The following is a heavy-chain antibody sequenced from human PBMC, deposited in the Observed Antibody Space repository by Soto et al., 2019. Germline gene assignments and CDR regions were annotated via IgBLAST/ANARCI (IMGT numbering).Heavy chain of an antibody. V-gene: IGHV4-31*03. CDR1: GGSISSGGYY. D-gene: IGHD6-25*01. CDR2: IYHSGST. Sequence: QVQLQESGPGLVKPSQTLSLTCTVSGGSISSGGYYWSWIRQHPGKGLEWIGYIYHSGSTYYNPSLNSRVTISVDTSKNQVSLKVSSVTAADTAVYYCAREAAGILNWFDPWGQGTLVTVSS. CDR3: AREAAGILNWFDP. J-gene: IGHJ5*02.